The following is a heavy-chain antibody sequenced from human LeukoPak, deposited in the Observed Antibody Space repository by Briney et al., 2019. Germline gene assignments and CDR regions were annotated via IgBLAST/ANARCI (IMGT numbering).Heavy chain of an antibody. D-gene: IGHD6-6*01. V-gene: IGHV4-34*01. J-gene: IGHJ3*01. CDR2: INHSGST. CDR1: GGSFSGYY. CDR3: AKVYSSSSRDAFDV. Sequence: PETLSLTCAVYGGSFSGYYWSWIRQPPGKGLEWIGEINHSGSTNYKSSLKSRVTMSVDTSKNQFTLNLHSVTAADTAIYYCAKVYSSSSRDAFDVWGPGTMVIVSS.